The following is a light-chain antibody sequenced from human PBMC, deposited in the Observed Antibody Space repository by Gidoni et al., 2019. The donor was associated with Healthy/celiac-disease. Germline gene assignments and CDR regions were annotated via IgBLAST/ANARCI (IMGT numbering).Light chain of an antibody. J-gene: IGLJ2*01. V-gene: IGLV3-1*01. CDR2: QDS. Sequence: SYELPQPPSVSVSPGQTTRLTFSGDKLGDKYACWYQQKPGQSPVLVIYQDSKRPSGILERFSGSNSGNTATLTISGTQAMDEADYYCQAWDRDVVFGGGTKLTVL. CDR1: KLGDKY. CDR3: QAWDRDVV.